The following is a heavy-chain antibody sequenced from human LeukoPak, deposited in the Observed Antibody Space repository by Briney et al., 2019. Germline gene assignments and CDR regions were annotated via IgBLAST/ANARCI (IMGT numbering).Heavy chain of an antibody. D-gene: IGHD1-26*01. CDR1: GFTFSSYA. J-gene: IGHJ4*02. Sequence: PGGSLRLSCAASGFTFSSYAMTWVRQAPGKGLEWVSAISGTGGSTYYADSVKGRFTISRDNSKNTVYLQMNSLRAEDTAVYYCAKARGLGIVGAHFDYWGQGTLVTVSS. V-gene: IGHV3-23*01. CDR2: ISGTGGST. CDR3: AKARGLGIVGAHFDY.